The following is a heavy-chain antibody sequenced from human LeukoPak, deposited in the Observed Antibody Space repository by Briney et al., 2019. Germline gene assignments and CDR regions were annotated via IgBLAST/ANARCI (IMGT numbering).Heavy chain of an antibody. Sequence: GGSLRLSCAASGFTFDDYAMHWVRQAPGKGLEWVSGISWNSGSIGYADSVKGRFTISRDNAKNSLYLQMNSLRAEDTALYYCAKDRGSGRWEDLFDYWGQGTLVTVSS. CDR1: GFTFDDYA. V-gene: IGHV3-9*01. CDR3: AKDRGSGRWEDLFDY. D-gene: IGHD6-19*01. CDR2: ISWNSGSI. J-gene: IGHJ4*02.